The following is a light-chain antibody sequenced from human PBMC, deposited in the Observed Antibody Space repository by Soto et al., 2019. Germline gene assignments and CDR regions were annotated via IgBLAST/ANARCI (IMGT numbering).Light chain of an antibody. Sequence: QSALTQPPSVSGAPGQRVTISCTGGSSNIGAGYNVHWYRQVPGTAPKLLIYDNDNRPSGVPDRFSGSKSGTSASLAISGLQVEDEADYYTQSYDISLTGFWVFGGGTKLTVL. CDR1: SSNIGAGYN. CDR3: QSYDISLTGFWV. CDR2: DND. V-gene: IGLV1-40*01. J-gene: IGLJ3*02.